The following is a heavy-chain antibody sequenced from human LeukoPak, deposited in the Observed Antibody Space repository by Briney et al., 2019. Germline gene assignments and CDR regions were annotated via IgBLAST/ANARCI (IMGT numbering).Heavy chain of an antibody. CDR1: GFTFSDYY. V-gene: IGHV3-72*01. Sequence: PGGSLRLSCTASGFTFSDYYMDWVRQAPGKGLEWVGRCRNKANSYSTNYAASVKGRSTISRDDSKNSLYLQMNSLTTEDTAVYYCAIPSRGGSPFHYWGQGTLVTVSS. CDR3: AIPSRGGSPFHY. J-gene: IGHJ4*02. CDR2: CRNKANSYST. D-gene: IGHD2-2*01.